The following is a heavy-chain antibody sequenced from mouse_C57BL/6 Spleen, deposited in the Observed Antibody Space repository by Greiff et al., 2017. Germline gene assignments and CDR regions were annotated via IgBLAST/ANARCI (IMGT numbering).Heavy chain of an antibody. V-gene: IGHV2-6*01. CDR3: ARSPEGSGYDYAMDY. D-gene: IGHD3-2*02. CDR2: IWGVGST. CDR1: GFSLTSYG. J-gene: IGHJ4*01. Sequence: VKLMESGPGLVAPSQSLSITCTVSGFSLTSYGVDWVRQSPGKGLEWLGVIWGVGSTNYNSALKSRLSISKDNSKSQVFLKMNSLQTDDTAMYYCARSPEGSGYDYAMDYWGQGTSVTVSS.